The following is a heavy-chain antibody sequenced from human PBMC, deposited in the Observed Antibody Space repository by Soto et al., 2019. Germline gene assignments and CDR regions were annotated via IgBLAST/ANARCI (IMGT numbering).Heavy chain of an antibody. V-gene: IGHV4-31*03. J-gene: IGHJ6*03. CDR3: ARDARLELFRYYYTDV. CDR1: GGSISSGGYY. D-gene: IGHD1-7*01. CDR2: IYYSGST. Sequence: QVQLQESGPGLVKPSQTLSLTCTVSGGSISSGGYYWSWIRQHPGKGLEWIGYIYYSGSTYYNPSLKSRVTISVDTSKNQFSLKLSSVTAADTAVYYCARDARLELFRYYYTDVWGKGTTVTVSS.